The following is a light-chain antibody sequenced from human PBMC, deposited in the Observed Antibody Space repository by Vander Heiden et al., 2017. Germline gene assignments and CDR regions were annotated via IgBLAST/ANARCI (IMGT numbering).Light chain of an antibody. CDR2: LYSDGSQ. J-gene: IGLJ2*01. V-gene: IGLV4-69*01. CDR1: RCPTTYV. Sequence: HLELTHSPSASSSLGHSVTLTSPLLRCPTTYVITWHQQQPDKAPRYLMTLYSDGSQTKGDGIPDRFSGSSSGAERYLTISSLQSEDEADYYCQTWGIGIQVFGGGTKLTVL. CDR3: QTWGIGIQV.